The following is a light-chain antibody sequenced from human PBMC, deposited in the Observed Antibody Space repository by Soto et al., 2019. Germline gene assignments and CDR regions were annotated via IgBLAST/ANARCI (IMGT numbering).Light chain of an antibody. J-gene: IGLJ1*01. V-gene: IGLV2-8*01. CDR1: SSDVGRYNY. Sequence: ALTQPPSASGSPGQSVTISCTGTSSDVGRYNYISWYQQRPGKAPKLIIYEVSKRPSGVPDRLSGFKYGNTASLTVSGLQAEDEGTYYCSSYGGYNNVVFGTGTKVTVL. CDR3: SSYGGYNNVV. CDR2: EVS.